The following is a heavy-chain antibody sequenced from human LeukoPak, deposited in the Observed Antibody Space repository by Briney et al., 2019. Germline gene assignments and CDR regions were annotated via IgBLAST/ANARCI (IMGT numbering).Heavy chain of an antibody. J-gene: IGHJ4*02. CDR1: GYTLTELS. Sequence: ASVKVSCKVSGYTLTELSMHWVRQAPGKGLEWMGGFDPEDGETIYAQKFQGRVTMTEDTSTDTAYMELSSLRSEDTAVYYCATEGYDSSGYHYYFDYWGQGTLVTVSS. D-gene: IGHD3-22*01. V-gene: IGHV1-24*01. CDR3: ATEGYDSSGYHYYFDY. CDR2: FDPEDGET.